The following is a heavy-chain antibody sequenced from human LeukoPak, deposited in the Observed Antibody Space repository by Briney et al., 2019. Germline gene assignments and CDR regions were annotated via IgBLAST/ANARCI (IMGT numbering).Heavy chain of an antibody. J-gene: IGHJ3*02. CDR1: GFTLTSSA. CDR2: IVVGSGNT. V-gene: IGHV1-58*02. Sequence: SVKVSCKASGFTLTSSAMQWVRQARGQRVEWIGWIVVGSGNTNYAQKFQERVTITRDMSTSTAYMELSSLRSEDTAVYYCAAVSLGGYSYGSDAFDIWGQGTMVTVSS. D-gene: IGHD5-18*01. CDR3: AAVSLGGYSYGSDAFDI.